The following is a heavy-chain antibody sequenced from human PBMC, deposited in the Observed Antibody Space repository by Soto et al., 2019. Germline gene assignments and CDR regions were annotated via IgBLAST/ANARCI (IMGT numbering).Heavy chain of an antibody. CDR3: ARGHYGFWSGYRPRGHFCY. J-gene: IGHJ4*01. CDR1: GGSFSGYD. V-gene: IGHV4-34*01. D-gene: IGHD3-3*01. CDR2: INHSGGT. Sequence: SETLSLTCAAYGGSFSGYDWNWIRQPPGKGLEWIGEINHSGGTTYNPSLKSRVTISLDTSKNQISLKLSSVTAADSAVYYCARGHYGFWSGYRPRGHFCYWGQGTLGTVSS.